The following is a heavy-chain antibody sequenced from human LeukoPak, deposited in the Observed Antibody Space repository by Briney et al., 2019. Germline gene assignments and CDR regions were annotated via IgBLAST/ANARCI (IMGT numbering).Heavy chain of an antibody. CDR2: FDPEDGET. CDR3: AREYWELRTHGMDV. J-gene: IGHJ6*02. V-gene: IGHV1-24*01. CDR1: GYTLTELS. D-gene: IGHD1-26*01. Sequence: ASVKVSCKVSGYTLTELSMHWVRQAPGKGLEWMGGFDPEDGETIYAQKFQGRVTITADESTSTAYMELSSLRSEDTAVYYCAREYWELRTHGMDVWGQGTTVTVSS.